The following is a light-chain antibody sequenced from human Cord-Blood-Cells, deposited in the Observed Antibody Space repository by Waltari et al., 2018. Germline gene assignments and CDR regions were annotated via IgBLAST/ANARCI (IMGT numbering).Light chain of an antibody. CDR2: AAS. J-gene: IGKJ2*01. CDR3: QQSYSPADT. CDR1: QSISSY. Sequence: DIQMTQSPSSLSASVGDRVTITCRASQSISSYLNWYQQNPGKAPKLLIYAASSLQSGVPSRFSGSGSGTDFTLTISSLQPEDFATYYCQQSYSPADTFGQGTKLEIK. V-gene: IGKV1-39*01.